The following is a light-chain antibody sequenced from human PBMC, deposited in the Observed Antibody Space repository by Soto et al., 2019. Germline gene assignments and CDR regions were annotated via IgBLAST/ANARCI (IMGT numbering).Light chain of an antibody. J-gene: IGLJ2*01. Sequence: QLVLTQSSSASASLGSSVKLTCTLSSGHSSYIIAWHQQQPGKAPRYLMKLEGSGSYNKGSGVPDRFSGSSSWADRYHTISNLQSEDEADYYCETWDSNTVVFGGGTKLTVL. V-gene: IGLV4-60*03. CDR3: ETWDSNTVV. CDR1: SGHSSYI. CDR2: LEGSGSY.